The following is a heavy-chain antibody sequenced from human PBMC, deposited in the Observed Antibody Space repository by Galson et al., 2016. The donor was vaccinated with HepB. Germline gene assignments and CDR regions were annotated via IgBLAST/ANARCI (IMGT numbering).Heavy chain of an antibody. J-gene: IGHJ6*02. CDR3: ARWGFSSSPYGALRYYGMDV. CDR1: GFIFSDYT. CDR2: ISTTSSYI. Sequence: SLRLSCAVSGFIFSDYTMNWVRQAPGKGLEWVSSISTTSSYINYLDSVKGRFTISRDNAKNALYLQMDSLRAEDTAVYYCARWGFSSSPYGALRYYGMDVWGQGTTVTVSS. V-gene: IGHV3-21*01. D-gene: IGHD6-13*01.